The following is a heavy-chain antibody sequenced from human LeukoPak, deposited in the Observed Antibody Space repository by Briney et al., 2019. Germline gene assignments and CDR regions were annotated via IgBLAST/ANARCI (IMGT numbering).Heavy chain of an antibody. CDR3: TSRIVVHLDY. CDR2: IRSKANSYET. Sequence: GGSLRLSCAASGFTFSGSAMHWVRQASGKGLEWVGRIRSKANSYETAYAASVKGRFTISRDDSKNTAYLQMNSLKTEDAAVYYCTSRIVVHLDYWGQGTLVTVSS. J-gene: IGHJ4*02. D-gene: IGHD3-22*01. CDR1: GFTFSGSA. V-gene: IGHV3-73*01.